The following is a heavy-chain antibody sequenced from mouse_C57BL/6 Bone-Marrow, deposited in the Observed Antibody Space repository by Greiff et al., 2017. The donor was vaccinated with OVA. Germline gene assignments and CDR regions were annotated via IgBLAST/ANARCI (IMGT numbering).Heavy chain of an antibody. D-gene: IGHD2-4*01. J-gene: IGHJ3*01. Sequence: VKLQQSGPELVKPGASVKISCKASGYAFSSSWMNWVKQRPGKGLEWIGRIYPGDGDTNYNGKFKGKATLTADKSSSTAYMQLSSLTSEDSAVYFCARSYYDYDEAAGFAYWGQGTLVTVSA. CDR2: IYPGDGDT. CDR3: ARSYYDYDEAAGFAY. V-gene: IGHV1-82*01. CDR1: GYAFSSSW.